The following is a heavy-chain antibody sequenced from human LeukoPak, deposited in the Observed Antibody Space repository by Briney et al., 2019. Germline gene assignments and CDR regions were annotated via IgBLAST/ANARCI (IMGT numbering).Heavy chain of an antibody. CDR3: ARYDGSYYHYFDY. CDR1: GYTFTGYY. Sequence: ASVKVSCKASGYTFTGYYMHWVRQAPGQGLEWMGWISAYNGNTNYAQKLQGRVTMTTDTSTSTAYMELRSLRSDDTAVYYCARYDGSYYHYFDYWGQGTLVTVSS. CDR2: ISAYNGNT. V-gene: IGHV1-18*04. D-gene: IGHD1-26*01. J-gene: IGHJ4*02.